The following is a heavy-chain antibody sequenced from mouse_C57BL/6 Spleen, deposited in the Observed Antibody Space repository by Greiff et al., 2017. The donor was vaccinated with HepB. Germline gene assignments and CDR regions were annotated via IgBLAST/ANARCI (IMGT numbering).Heavy chain of an antibody. CDR1: GYTFTSYW. CDR2: IYPSDSET. V-gene: IGHV1-61*01. Sequence: QVQLQQPGAELVRPGSSVKLSCKASGYTFTSYWMDWVKQRPGQGLEWIGNIYPSDSETHYNQKFKDKATLTVDKSSSTAYMQLSSLTSEDSAVYYCAREGYYGSSFFDYWGQGTTLTVSS. J-gene: IGHJ2*01. CDR3: AREGYYGSSFFDY. D-gene: IGHD1-1*01.